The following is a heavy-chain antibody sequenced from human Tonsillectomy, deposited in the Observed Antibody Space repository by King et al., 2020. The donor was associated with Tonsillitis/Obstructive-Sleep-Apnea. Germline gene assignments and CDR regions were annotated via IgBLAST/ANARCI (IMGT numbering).Heavy chain of an antibody. CDR3: ARSPGHCSGGSCYSFYYYYMDV. V-gene: IGHV3-30*04. CDR2: ISYDGSIQ. J-gene: IGHJ6*03. CDR1: GFTFSTYA. D-gene: IGHD2-15*01. Sequence: VQLVESGGGVVQPGRSLRLSCAAYGFTFSTYAMHWVRQAPGKGLEWGSVISYDGSIQYYADSVKGRFTFSRDNSKNTLYLQMNSLRAEDTAVYYCARSPGHCSGGSCYSFYYYYMDVWGKGTTVTVSS.